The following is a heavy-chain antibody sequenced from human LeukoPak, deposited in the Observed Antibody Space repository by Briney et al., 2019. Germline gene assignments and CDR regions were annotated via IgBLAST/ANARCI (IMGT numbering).Heavy chain of an antibody. CDR3: ARSEAVAWSFDL. D-gene: IGHD6-19*01. J-gene: IGHJ2*01. Sequence: GGSLRLSCAASGFTFSNFWMYWVRQAPGKGLVWVSRIKGDGSSIIYADSVKGRFTISRDNAKNTLYLQMNSLRAEDTAVYYCARSEAVAWSFDLWGRGTLVTVSS. CDR2: IKGDGSSI. V-gene: IGHV3-74*01. CDR1: GFTFSNFW.